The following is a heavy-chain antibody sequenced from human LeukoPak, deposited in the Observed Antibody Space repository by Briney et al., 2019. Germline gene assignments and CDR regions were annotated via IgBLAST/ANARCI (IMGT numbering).Heavy chain of an antibody. V-gene: IGHV3-30*18. CDR1: GFTFSSYG. D-gene: IGHD6-19*01. J-gene: IGHJ4*02. CDR2: ISYDGSNK. Sequence: GRSLRLSCAASGFTFSSYGMHWVRQAPGKGLEWVVVISYDGSNKFYADSVKGRFTISRDNSKNTLSLQMNSLRAEDTAVYYCAKGGQGGWYYYDYWGQGTLVTVSS. CDR3: AKGGQGGWYYYDY.